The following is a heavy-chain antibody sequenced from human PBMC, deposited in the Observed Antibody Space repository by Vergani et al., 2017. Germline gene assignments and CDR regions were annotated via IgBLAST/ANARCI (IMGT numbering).Heavy chain of an antibody. D-gene: IGHD3-22*01. CDR3: ARLHGPSGYYDFDY. CDR1: GFSVNSHPMR. CDR2: IDWDDDK. J-gene: IGHJ4*02. Sequence: QVTLKESGPALVKPTQTLTLTCTLSGFSVNSHPMRVIWIRQPPGKALEWLARIDWDDDKFYDRSLKTRLTISKDTSKSQVVLTMTNMDPVDTATYYCARLHGPSGYYDFDYWGQGILVTVSS. V-gene: IGHV2-70*04.